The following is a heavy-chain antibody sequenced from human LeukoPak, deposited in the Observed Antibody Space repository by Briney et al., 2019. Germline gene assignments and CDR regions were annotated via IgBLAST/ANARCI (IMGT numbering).Heavy chain of an antibody. CDR1: GFTLSNYW. CDR3: ARDTYDYVWGSYRPIDY. V-gene: IGHV3-74*01. Sequence: GSLRLSCAASGFTLSNYWMHWVRQAPGKGLVWVSRINSDGSRTNYADSVKGRFTTSRDNAKNTLYLQMNSLRTEDTAVYYCARDTYDYVWGSYRPIDYWGQGTLVTVSS. D-gene: IGHD3-16*02. CDR2: INSDGSRT. J-gene: IGHJ4*02.